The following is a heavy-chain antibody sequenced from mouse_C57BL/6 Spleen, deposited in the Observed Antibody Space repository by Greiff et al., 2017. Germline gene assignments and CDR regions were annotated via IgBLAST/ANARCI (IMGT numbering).Heavy chain of an antibody. J-gene: IGHJ3*01. CDR2: IYPGDGSI. Sequence: VQLQQSGAELVKPGASVKLSCKASGYTFTEYSIHWVKQRPGQGLGWIGRIYPGDGSIKYNEKFKDKATLTADKSSSTAYMELSRLTSEDSAVYFCAREELGDHWRGFAYWGQGTLVTVSA. D-gene: IGHD2-13*01. CDR1: GYTFTEYS. CDR3: AREELGDHWRGFAY. V-gene: IGHV1-62-2*01.